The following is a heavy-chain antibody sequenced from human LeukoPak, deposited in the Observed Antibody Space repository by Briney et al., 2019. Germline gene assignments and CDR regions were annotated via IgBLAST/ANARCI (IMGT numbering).Heavy chain of an antibody. V-gene: IGHV3-74*01. CDR3: ARAPSEIGGYYPEYFRH. J-gene: IGHJ1*01. CDR2: IKSDGST. D-gene: IGHD3-22*01. Sequence: PGGSLRLSCAGSGFTFNNYAMSWVRQTPGKGLVWASRIKSDGSTRYADSVKGRFTISRDNAKNTVSLQMTSLRAEDTGVYYCARAPSEIGGYYPEYFRHWGQGTLVIVSS. CDR1: GFTFNNYA.